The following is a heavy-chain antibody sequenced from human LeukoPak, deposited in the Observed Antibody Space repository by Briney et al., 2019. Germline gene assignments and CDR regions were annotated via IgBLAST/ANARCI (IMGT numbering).Heavy chain of an antibody. D-gene: IGHD3-22*01. Sequence: ASVKVSCKASGYTFTGYYVHWVRQAPGQGLEWMGRINPNSGDTNYAQKFQGRVTMTRDTSISTAYMELSGLTSDDTAVYYCARRAQYYYDSSGYPYWGQGTLVTVSS. CDR1: GYTFTGYY. CDR2: INPNSGDT. V-gene: IGHV1-2*06. J-gene: IGHJ4*02. CDR3: ARRAQYYYDSSGYPY.